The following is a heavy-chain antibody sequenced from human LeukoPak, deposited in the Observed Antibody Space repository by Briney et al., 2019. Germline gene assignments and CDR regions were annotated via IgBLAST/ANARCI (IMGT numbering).Heavy chain of an antibody. CDR2: IYYSGST. D-gene: IGHD2-15*01. J-gene: IGHJ4*02. Sequence: PSETLSLTCTVSGGSISSYYWSWIRQPPGKGLEWIGYIYYSGSTNYNPSLKSRVTISVDTSKNQFSLKLSSVTAADTAVYYCARDKDLKRGRYFDYWGQGTLVTVSS. V-gene: IGHV4-59*01. CDR3: ARDKDLKRGRYFDY. CDR1: GGSISSYY.